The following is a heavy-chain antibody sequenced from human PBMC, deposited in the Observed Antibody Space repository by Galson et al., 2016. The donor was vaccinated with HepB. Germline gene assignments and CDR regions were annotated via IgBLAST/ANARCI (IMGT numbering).Heavy chain of an antibody. J-gene: IGHJ3*02. Sequence: SLRLSCAAFGFTFSSYGMHWVRQAPGKGLEWVAFIWYDGSNKYYADSVKGRFTISRDTSKNTLNLQMNSLRAADTAMYYCARSRDAYHDDSFDIWGQGTMVTVSS. CDR2: IWYDGSNK. CDR3: ARSRDAYHDDSFDI. CDR1: GFTFSSYG. D-gene: IGHD5-24*01. V-gene: IGHV3-33*01.